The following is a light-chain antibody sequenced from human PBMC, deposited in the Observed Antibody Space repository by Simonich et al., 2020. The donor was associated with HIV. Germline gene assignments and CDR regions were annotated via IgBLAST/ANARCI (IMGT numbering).Light chain of an antibody. CDR2: EDN. V-gene: IGLV2-23*01. J-gene: IGLJ3*02. CDR1: SGDVGSYNL. Sequence: QSALTQPASVSGSPGQSITISCTGTSGDVGSYNLVSWYQQHPGKAPKLMIYEDNKRPSGVSNRFSGSKSGNTASLTISGLQAEDEADYYCCSYAGTYTLVFGGGTKLTVL. CDR3: CSYAGTYTLV.